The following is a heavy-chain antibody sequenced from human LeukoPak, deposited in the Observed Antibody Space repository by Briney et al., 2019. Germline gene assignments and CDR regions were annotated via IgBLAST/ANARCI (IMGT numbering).Heavy chain of an antibody. D-gene: IGHD3-22*01. V-gene: IGHV4-39*07. Sequence: SETLSLTCTVSGGSISSNTHFWGWIRQPPGKRLEWIGTIYYSGSTYYNPSLKSRVTISVDTSKNQFSLKLSSVTAADTAVYYCATLSEYYYDSSGYYYPLYAFDIWGQGTMVTVSS. J-gene: IGHJ3*02. CDR2: IYYSGST. CDR3: ATLSEYYYDSSGYYYPLYAFDI. CDR1: GGSISSNTHF.